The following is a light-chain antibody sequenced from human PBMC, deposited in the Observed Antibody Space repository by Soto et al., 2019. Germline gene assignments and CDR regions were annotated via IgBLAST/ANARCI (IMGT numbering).Light chain of an antibody. CDR1: SIDVGDYNY. V-gene: IGLV2-14*01. Sequence: QSALTQPASVSGSPGQSITISCTGTSIDVGDYNYVSWYQQHPGKAPKLMIYEVSNRPSGVSNRFSGSKSGNTASLTISGLQAEDEADYYCSSYTSSSTPFVFGTGTKLTVL. J-gene: IGLJ1*01. CDR2: EVS. CDR3: SSYTSSSTPFV.